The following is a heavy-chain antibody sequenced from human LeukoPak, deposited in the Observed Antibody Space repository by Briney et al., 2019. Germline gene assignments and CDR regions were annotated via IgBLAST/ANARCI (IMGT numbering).Heavy chain of an antibody. J-gene: IGHJ5*02. CDR3: ASSWYSSSWYVGNWFDP. CDR1: GGTFRSYA. CDR2: IIPIFGTA. V-gene: IGHV1-69*05. D-gene: IGHD6-13*01. Sequence: ASVKVFCKASGGTFRSYAISWVRQAPGQGLEWMGGIIPIFGTANYAQKFQGRVTITTDESTSTAYMELSSLRSEDTAVYYCASSWYSSSWYVGNWFDPWGQGTLVTVSS.